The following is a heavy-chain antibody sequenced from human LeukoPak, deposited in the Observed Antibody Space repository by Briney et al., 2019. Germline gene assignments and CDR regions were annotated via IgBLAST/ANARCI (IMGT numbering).Heavy chain of an antibody. CDR1: GYTFTGYY. CDR2: INPNSGGT. J-gene: IGHJ4*02. CDR3: AREGFPNIVATSPGRDYFDY. D-gene: IGHD5-12*01. V-gene: IGHV1-2*02. Sequence: ASVKVSCKASGYTFTGYYMHWVRQAPGQGLEWMGWINPNSGGTNYAQKFQGRVTMTRDTSISTAYMELSRLRSDGTAVYYCAREGFPNIVATSPGRDYFDYWGQGTLVTVSS.